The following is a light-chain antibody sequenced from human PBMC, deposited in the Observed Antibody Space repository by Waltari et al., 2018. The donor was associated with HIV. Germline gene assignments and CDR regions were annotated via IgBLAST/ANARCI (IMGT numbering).Light chain of an antibody. V-gene: IGKV1-39*01. CDR2: AAS. CDR3: QQSYSSPNN. Sequence: DLQMTQSQSSLSASLGARFTSTCRASQSISSHLNWYQQKPGEDPKVLIYAASSLRSDVPSRFSGSGSGTDFTLTISSLQLEDFATYYCQQSYSSPNNFGQGT. J-gene: IGKJ2*01. CDR1: QSISSH.